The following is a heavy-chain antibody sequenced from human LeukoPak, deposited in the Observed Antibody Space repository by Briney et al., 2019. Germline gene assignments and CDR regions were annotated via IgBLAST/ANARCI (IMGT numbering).Heavy chain of an antibody. CDR3: VGVDQVVPAAASCNFDC. D-gene: IGHD2-2*01. CDR1: GGSISSGDYY. CDR2: IYFSGST. V-gene: IGHV4-30-4*08. J-gene: IGHJ4*02. Sequence: SETLSLTCTVSGGSISSGDYYWSWIRQPPGKGLEWIGYIYFSGSTYYNPSLKSRVIISVDTSKNQFSLKLSPVTAADTAVYYCVGVDQVVPAAASCNFDCWGQGTLVTVSS.